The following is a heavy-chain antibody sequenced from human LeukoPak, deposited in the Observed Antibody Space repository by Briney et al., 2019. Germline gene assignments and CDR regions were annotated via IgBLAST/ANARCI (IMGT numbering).Heavy chain of an antibody. J-gene: IGHJ4*02. CDR2: IDHSGST. CDR1: GYSISSGYY. V-gene: IGHV4-38-2*02. Sequence: PSETLSLTCTVSGYSISSGYYWGWIRQPPGKGLEWTGSIDHSGSTYYNPSLKSRITISVDASKNQFSLKLNAVTAADTGVYYCARPWGTGYMYYFDCWGQGTLVTVSS. D-gene: IGHD3-9*01. CDR3: ARPWGTGYMYYFDC.